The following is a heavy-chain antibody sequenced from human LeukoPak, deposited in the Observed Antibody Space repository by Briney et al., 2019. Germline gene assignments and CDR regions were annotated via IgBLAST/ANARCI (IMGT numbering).Heavy chain of an antibody. D-gene: IGHD3-16*01. J-gene: IGHJ6*02. CDR3: ARRRRMGPAGGDGIDV. V-gene: IGHV4-4*09. CDR1: GGSMSNYY. CDR2: IYNSGST. Sequence: SETLSLTCTVSGGSMSNYYWTWIQPPPGQGLEWVGYIYNSGSTRYNPSLKSRVTISADTSENQFSLRLDSVTAADTATYYCARRRRMGPAGGDGIDVWGLGTTVTVSS.